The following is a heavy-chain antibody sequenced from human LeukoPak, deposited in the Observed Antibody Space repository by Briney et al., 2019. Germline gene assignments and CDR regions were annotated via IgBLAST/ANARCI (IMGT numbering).Heavy chain of an antibody. V-gene: IGHV1-46*01. D-gene: IGHD3-10*01. CDR2: INPSGGST. CDR3: ARANRYYYGSGSYYY. J-gene: IGHJ4*02. CDR1: GYTFTSYY. Sequence: ASVKVSCKASGYTFTSYYMHWVRQAPGQGLEWMGIINPSGGSTSYVQKFQGRVTMTRDTSTSTVYMELSSLRSEDTAVYYCARANRYYYGSGSYYYWGQGTLVTVSS.